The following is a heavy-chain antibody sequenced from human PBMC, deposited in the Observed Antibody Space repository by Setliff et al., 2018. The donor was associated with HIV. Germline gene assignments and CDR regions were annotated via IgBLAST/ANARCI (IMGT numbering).Heavy chain of an antibody. V-gene: IGHV3-48*01. CDR3: ARDQIRSRYYYYYTDV. J-gene: IGHJ6*03. CDR1: GYIFTSYY. CDR2: ISSSSSTK. Sequence: SCKASGYIFTSYYIHWVRQAPGKGLECVSYISSSSSTKYYADSVKGRFTISRDNAKNSLYLHMNTLRVDDTAVYFCARDQIRSRYYYYYTDVWGKGTPVTVSS. D-gene: IGHD3-3*01.